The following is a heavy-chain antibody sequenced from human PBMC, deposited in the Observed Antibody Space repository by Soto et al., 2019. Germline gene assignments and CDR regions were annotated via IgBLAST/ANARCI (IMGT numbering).Heavy chain of an antibody. D-gene: IGHD3-10*01. J-gene: IGHJ4*02. Sequence: EVQLVESGGGLVQPGGSLRLSCAASGFTFSSYWMSWVRQAPGKGLEWVANIKQDGSEKNYVDSVKGRFTISRDNAKNSLYLEMNSLRAEDTAVYYCASGNMVRGVIGIHWGQGTLVTVSS. CDR2: IKQDGSEK. V-gene: IGHV3-7*01. CDR3: ASGNMVRGVIGIH. CDR1: GFTFSSYW.